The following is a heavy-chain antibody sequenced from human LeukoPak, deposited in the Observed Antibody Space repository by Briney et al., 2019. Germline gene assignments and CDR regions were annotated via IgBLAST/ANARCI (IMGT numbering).Heavy chain of an antibody. CDR1: GGSISSSSYY. D-gene: IGHD3-16*02. CDR3: TRHNYDYVWGSYHHLNWFDP. Sequence: SETLSLTCTVSGGSISSSSYYWGWIRQPPGKGLEWIGSIYYGGSTYYNPSLKSRVTISVDTSKNQFSRKLSSVTAADTAVYYCTRHNYDYVWGSYHHLNWFDPWGQGTLVTVSS. CDR2: IYYGGST. V-gene: IGHV4-39*01. J-gene: IGHJ5*02.